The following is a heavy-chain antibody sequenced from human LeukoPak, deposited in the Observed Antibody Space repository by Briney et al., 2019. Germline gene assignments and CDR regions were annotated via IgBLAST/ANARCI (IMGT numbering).Heavy chain of an antibody. Sequence: PSETLPLNCSVSGVAIGDPPDHCTWIREPPLQRLEWIGTIYSFGGSHSSPSLQSRVTLSLDTSKNQFSLRLTSVTAADTAVYFCAKGTPVDSWGPGILVTVSS. CDR2: IYSFGGS. D-gene: IGHD2-15*01. CDR1: GVAIGDPPDH. CDR3: AKGTPVDS. V-gene: IGHV4-39*07. J-gene: IGHJ4*02.